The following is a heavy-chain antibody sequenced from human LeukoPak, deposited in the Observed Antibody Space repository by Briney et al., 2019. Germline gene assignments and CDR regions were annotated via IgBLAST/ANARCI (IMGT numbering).Heavy chain of an antibody. D-gene: IGHD4-17*01. J-gene: IGHJ4*02. CDR2: INHSGST. CDR3: ARGGGMTTVTKEYYFDY. V-gene: IGHV4-34*01. CDR1: GGSFSGDY. Sequence: SETLSLTCAVYGGSFSGDYWGWIRKPPGKGLEGSGEINHSGSTNSNPSLKSRVTISVDTSKNQFSRKLCYVTAADTAVYYCARGGGMTTVTKEYYFDYWGQGTLVTVSS.